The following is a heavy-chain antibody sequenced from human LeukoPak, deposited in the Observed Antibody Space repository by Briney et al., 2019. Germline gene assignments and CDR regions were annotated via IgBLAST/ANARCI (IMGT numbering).Heavy chain of an antibody. CDR2: IYSGGST. V-gene: IGHV3-53*01. Sequence: PGGSLRLSCAASGFTVSSNYMSWVRQAPGKGLEWVSVIYSGGSTYYADSVKGRFIISRDNSKNMLHLQMNSLRAEDTAVYYCARDSSSSELDFWGQGTLVTVSS. D-gene: IGHD6-6*01. CDR3: ARDSSSSELDF. J-gene: IGHJ4*02. CDR1: GFTVSSNY.